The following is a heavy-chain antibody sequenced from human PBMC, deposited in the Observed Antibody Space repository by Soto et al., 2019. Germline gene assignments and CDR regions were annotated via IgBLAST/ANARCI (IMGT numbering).Heavy chain of an antibody. CDR2: TYYRSKWYF. CDR1: GDSVSSNSGA. CDR3: ARGRDGAFDI. V-gene: IGHV6-1*01. Sequence: PSQTLSLTCAISGDSVSSNSGAWNWIRQSPSRGLEWLGRTYYRSKWYFDYAVSVQSRITINPDTSKNQFSLQLSSVTPEDTAVFYCARGRDGAFDICGRGTQVTVSS. J-gene: IGHJ3*02.